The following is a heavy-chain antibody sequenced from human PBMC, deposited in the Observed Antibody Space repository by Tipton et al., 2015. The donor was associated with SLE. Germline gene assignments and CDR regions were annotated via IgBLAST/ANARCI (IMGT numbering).Heavy chain of an antibody. Sequence: TLSLTCFVSNDYITSDIYYWGWIRQPPGKGLEWIGSVYNSGITYYNPSLEGRVTMSVDTSKTQFSLRLSSLTVADTAVYYCARVVTVSATHYYDPDVWGQGTTVTVSS. V-gene: IGHV4-39*07. D-gene: IGHD3-16*01. CDR2: VYNSGIT. CDR1: NDYITSDIYY. CDR3: ARVVTVSATHYYDPDV. J-gene: IGHJ6*02.